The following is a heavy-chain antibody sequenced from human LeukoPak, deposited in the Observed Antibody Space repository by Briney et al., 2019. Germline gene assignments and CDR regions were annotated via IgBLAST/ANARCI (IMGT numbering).Heavy chain of an antibody. CDR1: GYSISSGYY. CDR3: ARRDGIAELDY. V-gene: IGHV4-38-2*01. J-gene: IGHJ4*02. D-gene: IGHD5-24*01. Sequence: SETLSLTCAVSGYSISSGYYWGWIRPPPGKGLEWIGSIYHSGSTYYNPSLKSRVTISVDTSKNQFSLKLSSVTAADTAVYYCARRDGIAELDYWGQGTPVTVSS. CDR2: IYHSGST.